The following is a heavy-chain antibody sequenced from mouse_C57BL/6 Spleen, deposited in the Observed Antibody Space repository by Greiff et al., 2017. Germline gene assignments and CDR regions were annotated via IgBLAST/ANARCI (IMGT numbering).Heavy chain of an antibody. D-gene: IGHD4-1*02. Sequence: QVQLQQSGAELARPGASVKLSCKASGYTFTSYGISWVKQRTGQGLEWIGEIYPRSGNTYYNEKFKGKATLTADKSSSTAYMELRSLTSEDSAVYFCARKGATGTMGWSFDVWGPGTTVTVSS. CDR1: GYTFTSYG. J-gene: IGHJ1*01. CDR2: IYPRSGNT. CDR3: ARKGATGTMGWSFDV. V-gene: IGHV1-81*01.